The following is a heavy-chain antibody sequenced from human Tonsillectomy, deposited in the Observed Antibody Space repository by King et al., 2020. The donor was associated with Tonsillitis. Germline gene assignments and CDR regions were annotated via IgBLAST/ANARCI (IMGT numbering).Heavy chain of an antibody. CDR3: AGPSSGWYQDAFVI. D-gene: IGHD6-19*01. J-gene: IGHJ3*02. Sequence: QLQESGPGLVKPSETLSLTCTVSGGSISSYYWSWIRQPPGKGLEWIGYIYYSGSTNYNPSLKSRVTISVDTSKNQFSLKLSSVTAADTAVYYCAGPSSGWYQDAFVIWGQGTMVTVSS. V-gene: IGHV4-59*08. CDR1: GGSISSYY. CDR2: IYYSGST.